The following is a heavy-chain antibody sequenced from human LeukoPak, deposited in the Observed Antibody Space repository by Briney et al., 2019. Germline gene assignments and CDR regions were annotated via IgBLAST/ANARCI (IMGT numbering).Heavy chain of an antibody. CDR1: GYTFTGYY. J-gene: IGHJ6*03. D-gene: IGHD3-16*01. Sequence: ASVKVSCKASGYTFTGYYMHWVRQAPGQGLEWMGWINPNSGGTNYAQKFQGRVTMTRDTSISTAYMELRSLRSDDTAVYYCAREEGGNYYYMDVWGKGTTVTVSS. V-gene: IGHV1-2*02. CDR3: AREEGGNYYYMDV. CDR2: INPNSGGT.